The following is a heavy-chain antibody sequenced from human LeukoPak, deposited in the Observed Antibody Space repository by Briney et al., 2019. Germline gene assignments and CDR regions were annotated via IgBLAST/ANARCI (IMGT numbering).Heavy chain of an antibody. CDR2: ISYDGSNK. Sequence: GGSLRLSCAASGFTFRSYAMHWVRQAPGKGLEWEAAISYDGSNKKYADSVKGRFTTSRDNSKNTLYLQMNSLRAEDTAVYYCARGVRIAVAGNIDYWGQGTLVTVSS. V-gene: IGHV3-30*04. D-gene: IGHD6-19*01. CDR1: GFTFRSYA. CDR3: ARGVRIAVAGNIDY. J-gene: IGHJ4*02.